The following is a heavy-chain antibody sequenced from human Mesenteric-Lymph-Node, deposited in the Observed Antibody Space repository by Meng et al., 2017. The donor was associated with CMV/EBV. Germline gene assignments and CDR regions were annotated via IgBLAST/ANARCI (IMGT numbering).Heavy chain of an antibody. V-gene: IGHV7-4-1*02. CDR1: GYSFTSSA. CDR3: AGVAGADWLFPTHFDN. D-gene: IGHD3-9*01. J-gene: IGHJ4*02. CDR2: INTNTGSP. Sequence: GYSFTSSALNWVRQAPGQGLEWMGWINTNTGSPTYAQAFTGRFVFSLDTSVSTAYLHIRSLKADDTAVYYCAGVAGADWLFPTHFDNWGQGTLVTVSS.